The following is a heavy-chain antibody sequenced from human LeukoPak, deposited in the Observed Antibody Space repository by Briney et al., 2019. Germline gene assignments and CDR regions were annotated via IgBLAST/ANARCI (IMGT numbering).Heavy chain of an antibody. Sequence: GGSLRLSCAASGFIFNNSGMGWVRQAPGRGLEWVSAISASGLTAYYGDSVKGRFTISRDNAKNTLYLHMSSLRGEDTAIYYCTENTWGRGTRVTV. J-gene: IGHJ4*02. CDR1: GFIFNNSG. CDR3: TENT. V-gene: IGHV3-23*01. CDR2: ISASGLTA.